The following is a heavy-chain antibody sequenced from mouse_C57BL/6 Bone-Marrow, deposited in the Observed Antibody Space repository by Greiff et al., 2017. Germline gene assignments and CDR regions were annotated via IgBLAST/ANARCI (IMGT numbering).Heavy chain of an antibody. J-gene: IGHJ3*01. Sequence: VQLQQSGPELVKPGASVKISCKASGYSFTGYYMNWVKQSPEKSLEWIGEINPSTGGTNYNEKFKDKATLTVDKSSSTAYMQLKSLTSEDSAFYYCARERYHLSFAYWGQGTLVTVSA. CDR2: INPSTGGT. V-gene: IGHV1-42*01. D-gene: IGHD5-1*01. CDR3: ARERYHLSFAY. CDR1: GYSFTGYY.